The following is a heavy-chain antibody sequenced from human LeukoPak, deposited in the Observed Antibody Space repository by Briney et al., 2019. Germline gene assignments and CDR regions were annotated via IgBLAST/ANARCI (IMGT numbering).Heavy chain of an antibody. CDR3: ANRIRYFDWSPPHFHC. V-gene: IGHV4-4*02. Sequence: SGTLSLTCAVSGGSISSSNWWSWVRQPPGKGLEWIGEIYHSGSTNYNPSLGSRVTISVDKSKNQVSLKLTSVTAADTAVYYCANRIRYFDWSPPHFHCWGQGTLVTVSS. CDR1: GGSISSSNW. D-gene: IGHD3-9*01. CDR2: IYHSGST. J-gene: IGHJ4*02.